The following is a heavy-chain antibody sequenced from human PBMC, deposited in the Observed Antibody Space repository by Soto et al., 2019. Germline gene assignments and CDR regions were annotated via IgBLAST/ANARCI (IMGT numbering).Heavy chain of an antibody. D-gene: IGHD1-20*01. J-gene: IGHJ6*03. Sequence: SETLSLTCAVSGGSFSGYYWSWIRQPPGEGLEWIGEINHSGSTNYNPSLKSRVTISVDTSKNQFSLKLSSVTAADTAVYYCARLGHGITGTTTYYYYYYMDVWGKGTTVTVSS. CDR1: GGSFSGYY. CDR2: INHSGST. V-gene: IGHV4-34*01. CDR3: ARLGHGITGTTTYYYYYYMDV.